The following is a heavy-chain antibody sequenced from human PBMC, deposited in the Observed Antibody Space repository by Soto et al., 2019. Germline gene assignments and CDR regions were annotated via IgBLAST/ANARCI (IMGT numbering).Heavy chain of an antibody. CDR1: GGTMRSFA. Sequence: QVQLVQSGAEVKNPGSSVNVSCKTVGGTMRSFAFSWVRQAPGQGLEWMGGIIPAFATPNHAQKFQDRVTISADESTSTVYMELRRLRSEDSAVYFCARGADVFGYNWKYVPSEVWGQGTQFTVSS. D-gene: IGHD1-20*01. CDR2: IIPAFATP. V-gene: IGHV1-69*01. J-gene: IGHJ4*02. CDR3: ARGADVFGYNWKYVPSEV.